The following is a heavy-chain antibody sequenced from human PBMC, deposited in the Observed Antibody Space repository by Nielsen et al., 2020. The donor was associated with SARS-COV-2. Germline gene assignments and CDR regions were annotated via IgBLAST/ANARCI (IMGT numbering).Heavy chain of an antibody. J-gene: IGHJ4*02. V-gene: IGHV3-30*18. CDR1: GFTFSRFG. CDR2: VSYDGSDQ. Sequence: GESLKLSCAASGFTFSRFGMHWVRQAPGKGLEWVALVSYDGSDQYYEDSLKGRFTISRDNSKNIVYLQMNSLRAEDTAVYYCAKDGAYYGVRGVVHFGYWGRGTLVTVSS. CDR3: AKDGAYYGVRGVVHFGY. D-gene: IGHD3-10*01.